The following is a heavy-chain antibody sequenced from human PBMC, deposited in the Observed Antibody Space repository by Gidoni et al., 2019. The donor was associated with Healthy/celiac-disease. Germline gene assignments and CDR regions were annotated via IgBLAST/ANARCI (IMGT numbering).Heavy chain of an antibody. V-gene: IGHV3-33*01. CDR3: AREPFPSSNEGYYYYYMDL. CDR2: IWYDGSNK. J-gene: IGHJ6*03. CDR1: GFTFSSYG. D-gene: IGHD6-13*01. Sequence: LSCAASGFTFSSYGMHWVRQAPGKGLEWVAVIWYDGSNKYYADSVKGRFTISRDNSKNTLYLQMNSLRAEDTAVYYCAREPFPSSNEGYYYYYMDLWGKGTTVTVSS.